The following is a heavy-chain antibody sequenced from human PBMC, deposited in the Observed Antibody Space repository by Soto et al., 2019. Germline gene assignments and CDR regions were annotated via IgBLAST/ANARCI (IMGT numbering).Heavy chain of an antibody. CDR3: ARDPLYYYDSSGSYYYYYGMDV. D-gene: IGHD3-22*01. J-gene: IGHJ6*02. CDR2: INPSGGST. V-gene: IGHV1-46*01. Sequence: ASVKVSCKASGYTFTSYYMHWVRQAPGQGLEWMGIINPSGGSTSYAQKFQGRVTMTRDTSTSTVYMELSSLRSEDTAVYYCARDPLYYYDSSGSYYYYYGMDVWGQGPTDTVSS. CDR1: GYTFTSYY.